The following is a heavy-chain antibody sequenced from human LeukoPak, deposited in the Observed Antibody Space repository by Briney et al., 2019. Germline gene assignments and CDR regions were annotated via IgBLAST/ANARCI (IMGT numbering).Heavy chain of an antibody. V-gene: IGHV5-51*01. Sequence: HGESLKISCKDSGNSFTTYWIGWVRQMPGKGLEWMGTIYPGDSDTRYSPSFQGQVTISVDKSINTAYLHWSSLKASDTAMYYCARRGASSEYFHDWGQGTLVTVSS. CDR3: ARRGASSEYFHD. J-gene: IGHJ1*01. CDR2: IYPGDSDT. CDR1: GNSFTTYW.